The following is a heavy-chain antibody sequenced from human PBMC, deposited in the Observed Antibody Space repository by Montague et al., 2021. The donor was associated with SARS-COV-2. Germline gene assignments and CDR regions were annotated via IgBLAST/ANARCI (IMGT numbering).Heavy chain of an antibody. Sequence: SLRLSCAASGFDFIRNWMHWVRQAPGEGLVWVSRLNEDGRITNYADSVRGRFTISRDNAQNILYLQMNSLRVEDTAVYYCVRDLAGVRGYWGPGTPVTVSS. J-gene: IGHJ1*01. CDR2: LNEDGRIT. D-gene: IGHD5-12*01. V-gene: IGHV3-74*01. CDR3: VRDLAGVRGY. CDR1: GFDFIRNW.